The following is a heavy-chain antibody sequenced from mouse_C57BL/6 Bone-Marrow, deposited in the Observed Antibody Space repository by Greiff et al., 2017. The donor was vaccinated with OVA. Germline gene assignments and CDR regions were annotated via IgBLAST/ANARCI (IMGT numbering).Heavy chain of an antibody. CDR1: GYSITSGYY. Sequence: VQLKESGPGLVKPSQSLSLTCSVTGYSITSGYYWNWIRQFPGNKLEWMGYISYDGSNNYNPSLKNRISITRDTSKNQFFLKLNSVTTEDTAIYYCAREEGVWGTGTTVTVSS. J-gene: IGHJ1*03. V-gene: IGHV3-6*01. CDR3: AREEGV. CDR2: ISYDGSN.